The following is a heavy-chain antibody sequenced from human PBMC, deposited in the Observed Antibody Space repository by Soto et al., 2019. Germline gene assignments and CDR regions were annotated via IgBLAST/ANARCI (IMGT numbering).Heavy chain of an antibody. J-gene: IGHJ4*02. Sequence: QVQLVQSGAEVKKPGASVKVSCKASGYTFASYAISWMRQAPGQGLEWMGWISADNVNTNYAQKLQGRVTMTTDTSTSTAYIELRSLRSDDTAVHYCARDPPPPDYWGQGNLVTVSS. CDR1: GYTFASYA. CDR2: ISADNVNT. CDR3: ARDPPPPDY. V-gene: IGHV1-18*01.